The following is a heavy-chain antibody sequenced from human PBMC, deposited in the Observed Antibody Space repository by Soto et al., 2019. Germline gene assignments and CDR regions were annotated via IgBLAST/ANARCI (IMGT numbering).Heavy chain of an antibody. CDR2: INPATGAA. J-gene: IGHJ3*02. CDR1: GYPVTAYY. V-gene: IGHV1-2*02. Sequence: QLHLVQSGAVVKKPGASVTVSCSASGYPVTAYYMHWVRQAPGRGLEWMGGINPATGAAKYTQTFQGRVTMPRDTSTRTVSMELSGLTSEDTAVFYCARGGGVGVAGSAAFDMWGQGTLVTVSS. D-gene: IGHD3-3*01. CDR3: ARGGGVGVAGSAAFDM.